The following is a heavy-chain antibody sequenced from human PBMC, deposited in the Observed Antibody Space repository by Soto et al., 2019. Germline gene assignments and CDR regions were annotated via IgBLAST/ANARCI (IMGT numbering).Heavy chain of an antibody. J-gene: IGHJ4*02. D-gene: IGHD6-13*01. CDR2: ISSSSSYI. CDR1: GFTFSSYS. Sequence: GGSLRLSCAASGFTFSSYSMNWVRQAPGKGLEWVSSISSSSSYIYYADSVKGRFTISRDNAKNSLYLQMNSLRAEDTAVYYCARGTWGISWSNFFDYWGQGVMVTVSS. V-gene: IGHV3-21*04. CDR3: ARGTWGISWSNFFDY.